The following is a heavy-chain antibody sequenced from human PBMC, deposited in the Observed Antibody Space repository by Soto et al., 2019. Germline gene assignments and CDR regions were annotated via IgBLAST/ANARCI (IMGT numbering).Heavy chain of an antibody. D-gene: IGHD3-16*02. CDR3: ARDRWTARANWFDP. CDR1: GGSIDDYY. CDR2: ISDSGTT. J-gene: IGHJ5*02. Sequence: SETLSLTCSVFGGSIDDYYWSWARQAPGKGLEWIGHISDSGTTNFNPSLESRVTISVDRSRNLFSLKLRSVTAADTAVYYCARDRWTARANWFDPWGPGTLVTVSS. V-gene: IGHV4-59*01.